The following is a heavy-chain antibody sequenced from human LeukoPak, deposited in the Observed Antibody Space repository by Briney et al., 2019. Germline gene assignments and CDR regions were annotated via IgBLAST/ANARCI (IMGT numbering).Heavy chain of an antibody. J-gene: IGHJ4*02. V-gene: IGHV1-2*02. Sequence: ASVKVSCKASGYTFTGYYMHWVRQAPGQGPEWMGWINPNSGGTNYAQKFQGRVTMTRDTSISTAYMELSRLRSDDTAVYYCARVGYCSSTSCSYFDYWGQGTLVTVSS. CDR3: ARVGYCSSTSCSYFDY. CDR2: INPNSGGT. D-gene: IGHD2-2*01. CDR1: GYTFTGYY.